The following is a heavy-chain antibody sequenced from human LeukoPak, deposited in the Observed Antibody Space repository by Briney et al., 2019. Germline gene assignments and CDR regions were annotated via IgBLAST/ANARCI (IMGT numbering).Heavy chain of an antibody. CDR2: IWYDGSNK. Sequence: GGSLRLSCAASGFTFSSYGMPWVRQAPGKGLEWVAVIWYDGSNKYYADSVKGRFTISRDNSKNTLYLQMNSLRAEDTAVYYCARDRQYCSSTSCYGAFDIWGQGTMVTVSS. V-gene: IGHV3-33*01. CDR1: GFTFSSYG. D-gene: IGHD2-2*01. J-gene: IGHJ3*02. CDR3: ARDRQYCSSTSCYGAFDI.